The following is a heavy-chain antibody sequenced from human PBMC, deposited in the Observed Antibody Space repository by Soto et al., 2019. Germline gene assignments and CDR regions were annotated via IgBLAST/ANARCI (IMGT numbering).Heavy chain of an antibody. CDR3: VTGSGSSTSDAFDI. CDR2: TSHSGST. Sequence: QVQLQGSGPGLVKPSETLSLTCTVFGGSVTTYYWTWIRQPPGKGLEWIGFTSHSGSTNYNPSLKRRVPMSVDTSKNQFSLKLISVTAADTAVYYCVTGSGSSTSDAFDIWDRGTMVTVSS. V-gene: IGHV4-59*02. D-gene: IGHD3-10*01. J-gene: IGHJ3*02. CDR1: GGSVTTYY.